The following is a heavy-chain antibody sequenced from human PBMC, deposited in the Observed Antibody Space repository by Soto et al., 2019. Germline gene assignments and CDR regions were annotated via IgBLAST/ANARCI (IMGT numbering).Heavy chain of an antibody. CDR3: ARGGSLYWYFDL. D-gene: IGHD1-26*01. V-gene: IGHV1-3*01. Sequence: EASVKVSCKASGYTFTSYAMHWVRQAPGQRLEWMGWINAGNGNTKYSQKFQGRVTITRDTSASTAYMELSSLRPEDTAVYYCARGGSLYWYFDLWGRGTLVTVSS. CDR2: INAGNGNT. J-gene: IGHJ2*01. CDR1: GYTFTSYA.